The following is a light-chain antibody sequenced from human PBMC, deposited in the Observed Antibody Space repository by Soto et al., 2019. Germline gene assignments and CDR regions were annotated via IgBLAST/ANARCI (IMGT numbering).Light chain of an antibody. V-gene: IGKV1-5*03. J-gene: IGKJ1*01. Sequence: DIQMTQSPSTLSASVGDRVTITCRAGQNINSWLAWYQQKPGNAPKLLIYEASNLQSGVPSRFSGSGSGTEFSLTITSLQPNDSATYYCHQYNTYSGTFGQGTKVEIK. CDR2: EAS. CDR1: QNINSW. CDR3: HQYNTYSGT.